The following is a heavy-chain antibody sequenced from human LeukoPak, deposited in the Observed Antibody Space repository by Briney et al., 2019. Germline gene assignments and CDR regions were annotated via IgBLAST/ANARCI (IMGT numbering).Heavy chain of an antibody. CDR1: GGSISSSSYY. Sequence: SETLSLTCTVSGGSISSSSYYWGWIRQPPGKGLEWIGEVYHSGSTNYNPSLKSRVTMSVDKSKNQFSLELSSVTAADTAVYYCARLPRYYDSSPRGYWGQGTLVIVSS. D-gene: IGHD3-22*01. CDR2: VYHSGST. J-gene: IGHJ4*02. V-gene: IGHV4-39*07. CDR3: ARLPRYYDSSPRGY.